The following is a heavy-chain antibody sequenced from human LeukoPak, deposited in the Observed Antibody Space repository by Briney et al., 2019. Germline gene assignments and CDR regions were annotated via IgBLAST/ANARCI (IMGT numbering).Heavy chain of an antibody. V-gene: IGHV4-34*01. J-gene: IGHJ4*02. CDR1: GGSFSGYY. CDR3: ARKGGSYLFAY. Sequence: SETLSLTCAVYGGSFSGYYWSWIRQPPGKGLEWIGEINHSGSTNYNPSLKSRVTISVDTSKNQFSLKLSSVIAADTAVYYCARKGGSYLFAYWGQGTLVTVSS. D-gene: IGHD1-26*01. CDR2: INHSGST.